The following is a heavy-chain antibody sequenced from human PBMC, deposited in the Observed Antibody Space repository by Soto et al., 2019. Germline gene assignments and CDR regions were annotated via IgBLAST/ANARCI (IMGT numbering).Heavy chain of an antibody. CDR3: ARDVYSSSWYWFDP. V-gene: IGHV3-21*01. J-gene: IGHJ5*02. D-gene: IGHD6-13*01. Sequence: GGSLRLSCAASGFTFNNFAMSWVRQAPGKGLEWVSSISSSSSYIYYADSVKGRFTISRDNAKNSLYLQMNSLRAEDTAVYYCARDVYSSSWYWFDPWGQGTLVTVSS. CDR1: GFTFNNFA. CDR2: ISSSSSYI.